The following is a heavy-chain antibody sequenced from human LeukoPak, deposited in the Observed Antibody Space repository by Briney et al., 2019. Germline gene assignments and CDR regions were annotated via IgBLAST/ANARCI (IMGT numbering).Heavy chain of an antibody. D-gene: IGHD1-26*01. CDR3: VKDFGRIRGTPDS. V-gene: IGHV3-64D*06. CDR2: ISGSGNGFSI. CDR1: GFVFTIYT. J-gene: IGHJ4*02. Sequence: GGSLRLSCSASGFVFTIYTMYWVRQAPGKGPEYVSTISGSGNGFSIYYANSVKGRFTISRDDSKSILYLQMNGLRSEDTAVYYCVKDFGRIRGTPDSWGQGTLVTVSS.